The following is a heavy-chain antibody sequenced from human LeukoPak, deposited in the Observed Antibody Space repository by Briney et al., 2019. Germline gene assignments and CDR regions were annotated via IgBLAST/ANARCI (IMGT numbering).Heavy chain of an antibody. CDR1: GFTFTDYW. Sequence: GGSLRLSCAASGFTFTDYWMHWVRQAPGKGLVWVSIINTDTRGTYYADSVKGRFTISRDNAKNTLSLQMDSLRAEDTAVYYCARAGAYRFDYWGQGTLVTVSS. D-gene: IGHD3-16*01. CDR2: INTDTRGT. J-gene: IGHJ4*02. CDR3: ARAGAYRFDY. V-gene: IGHV3-74*01.